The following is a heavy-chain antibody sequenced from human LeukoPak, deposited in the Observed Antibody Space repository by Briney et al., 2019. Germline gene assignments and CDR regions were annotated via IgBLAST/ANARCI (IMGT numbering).Heavy chain of an antibody. CDR2: IYYSGST. Sequence: SETLSLTCTVSGGSISSSSYYWGWIRQPPGKGLEWIGSIYYSGSTYYNPSLKSRVTISVDTSKNQFSLKLSSVTAADTAVYYRARGYRIVGATTSRADFDYWGQGTLVTVSS. CDR3: ARGYRIVGATTSRADFDY. V-gene: IGHV4-39*07. CDR1: GGSISSSSYY. D-gene: IGHD1-26*01. J-gene: IGHJ4*02.